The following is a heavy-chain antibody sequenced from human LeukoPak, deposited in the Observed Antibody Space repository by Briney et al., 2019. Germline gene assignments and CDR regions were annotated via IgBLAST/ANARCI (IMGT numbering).Heavy chain of an antibody. Sequence: GGSLRLSCAASGFTVSSNYMSWVRQAPGKGLEWVSVIYSGGSTYYADSVKGRFTISRDNSKNTLYLQMNSLRAEDTAVYYCARDPGIAAAGLQHWGQGTLVTVSS. D-gene: IGHD6-13*01. V-gene: IGHV3-53*01. CDR1: GFTVSSNY. J-gene: IGHJ1*01. CDR3: ARDPGIAAAGLQH. CDR2: IYSGGST.